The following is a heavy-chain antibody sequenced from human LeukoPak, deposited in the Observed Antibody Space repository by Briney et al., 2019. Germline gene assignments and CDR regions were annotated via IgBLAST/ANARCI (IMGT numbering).Heavy chain of an antibody. CDR1: GFTFSSYE. CDR3: AELGITMIGGV. D-gene: IGHD3-10*02. CDR2: ISSSGSTI. V-gene: IGHV3-48*03. J-gene: IGHJ6*04. Sequence: GGPLRLSCAASGFTFSSYEMNWVRQAPGKGLEWGSYISSSGSTIYYADSVKGRFTNSRDNAKNSLYLQMNSLRAEDTAVYYCAELGITMIGGVWGKGTTVTISS.